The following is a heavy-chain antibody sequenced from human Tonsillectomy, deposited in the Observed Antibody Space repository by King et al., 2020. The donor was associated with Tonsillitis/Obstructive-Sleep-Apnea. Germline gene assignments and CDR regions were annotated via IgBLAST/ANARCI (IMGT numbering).Heavy chain of an antibody. Sequence: VQLQQWGAGLLKPSETLSLTCAVYGGSFSGYYWSWIRQPPGKGLEWIGEINHSGNTNYNPSLKSRLTISVDTSKNQFSLKLSSVTAADTAVYYCAREGRFLGERPLDYWGQGSLVTVSS. V-gene: IGHV4-34*01. J-gene: IGHJ4*02. CDR1: GGSFSGYY. CDR2: INHSGNT. D-gene: IGHD3-3*01. CDR3: AREGRFLGERPLDY.